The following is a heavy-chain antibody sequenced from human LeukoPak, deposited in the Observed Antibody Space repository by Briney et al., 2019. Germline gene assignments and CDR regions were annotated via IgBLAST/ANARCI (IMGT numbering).Heavy chain of an antibody. J-gene: IGHJ4*02. D-gene: IGHD3-3*01. V-gene: IGHV3-48*01. CDR1: GFTFSSYS. CDR2: ISSSSSTI. Sequence: GGSLRLSCAASGFTFSSYSMNWVRQAPGKELEWVSYISSSSSTIYQADSVKGRFTISRDNAKNSLYLQMNSLRAEDTAVYYCARAGITIFGVVISQVDYWGQGTLVTVSS. CDR3: ARAGITIFGVVISQVDY.